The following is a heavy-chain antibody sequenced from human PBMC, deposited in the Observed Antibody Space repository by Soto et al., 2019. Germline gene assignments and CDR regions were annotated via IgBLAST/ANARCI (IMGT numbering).Heavy chain of an antibody. V-gene: IGHV3-33*01. Sequence: QVQLVESGGGVVQPGRSLRLSCAASGFTFSNYGMHWVRQAPGKGLEWVAAIWYDGTNKYYADSVKGRFTISRDNSKNTLYLQMISLRAEDAAVYYCAGAGGQPSVWGQGTTATVSS. J-gene: IGHJ6*02. D-gene: IGHD2-8*02. CDR1: GFTFSNYG. CDR3: AGAGGQPSV. CDR2: IWYDGTNK.